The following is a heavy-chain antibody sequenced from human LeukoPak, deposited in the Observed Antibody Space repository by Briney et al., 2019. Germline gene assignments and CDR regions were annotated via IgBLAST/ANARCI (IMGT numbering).Heavy chain of an antibody. CDR3: AKSGGYGLIDY. D-gene: IGHD1-26*01. Sequence: SETLSLTCTVSGASVSGSPYYWGWIRQPPGKGLEWIGSIYSSGSTYYNASLQSRVTISIETSKNQISLRLNSVTAADTAIYYCAKSGGYGLIDYWGQGTLVTVSS. CDR2: IYSSGST. CDR1: GASVSGSPYY. J-gene: IGHJ4*02. V-gene: IGHV4-39*01.